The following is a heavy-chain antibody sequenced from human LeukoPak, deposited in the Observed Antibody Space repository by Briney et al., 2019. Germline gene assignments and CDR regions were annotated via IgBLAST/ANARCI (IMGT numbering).Heavy chain of an antibody. CDR1: GFNFHNYA. J-gene: IGHJ4*02. V-gene: IGHV3-23*01. Sequence: GGSLRLSCAASGFNFHNYAMTWVRQAPGKGLEWVSTISGTGTNTYYADSVKGRFTISRDNSKNTMRLAMDSLRVEDTAMYFCAKDLGASKDWGQGTLVTVSS. CDR2: ISGTGTNT. CDR3: AKDLGASKD.